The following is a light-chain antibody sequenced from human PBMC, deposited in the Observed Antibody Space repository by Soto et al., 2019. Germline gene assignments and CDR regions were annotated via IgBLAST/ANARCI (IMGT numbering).Light chain of an antibody. V-gene: IGKV3-20*01. J-gene: IGKJ1*01. CDR2: GAS. CDR1: QSVSSSY. CDR3: QQYGTSPRT. Sequence: EIVVTQSPGTLSLSPGERAALSCRASQSVSSSYLAWYQQKPGQAPRLLIYGASSRATGIPDRFSGSGSGTDFILTISRLEPEDFAVYYCQQYGTSPRTFGQGTKVEIK.